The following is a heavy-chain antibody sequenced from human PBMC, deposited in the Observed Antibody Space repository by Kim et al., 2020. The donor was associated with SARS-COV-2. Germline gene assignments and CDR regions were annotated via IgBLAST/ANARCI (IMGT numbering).Heavy chain of an antibody. Sequence: SGPTLVNPTQTLTLTCTFSGFSLSTSGMCVSWIRQPPGKALEWLALIDWDDDKYYSTSLKTRLTISKDTSKNQVVLTMTNMDPVDTATYYCARSGDSSGYYPTFDYWGQGTLVTVSS. D-gene: IGHD3-22*01. CDR2: IDWDDDK. CDR1: GFSLSTSGMC. CDR3: ARSGDSSGYYPTFDY. J-gene: IGHJ4*02. V-gene: IGHV2-70*01.